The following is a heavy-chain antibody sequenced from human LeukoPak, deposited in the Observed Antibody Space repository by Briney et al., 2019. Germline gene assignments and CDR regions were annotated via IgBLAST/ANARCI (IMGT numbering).Heavy chain of an antibody. CDR1: GFTFSSYS. CDR2: ISSSSSYI. Sequence: GGSLRLSCAASGFTFSSYSMNWVRQAPGKGLEWVSSISSSSSYIYYADSVKGRFTISRDNAKNSLYLQMNSLRAEDTAVYYCARDLQQLVGDAFDIWGQGTMVTVSS. V-gene: IGHV3-21*01. D-gene: IGHD6-13*01. J-gene: IGHJ3*02. CDR3: ARDLQQLVGDAFDI.